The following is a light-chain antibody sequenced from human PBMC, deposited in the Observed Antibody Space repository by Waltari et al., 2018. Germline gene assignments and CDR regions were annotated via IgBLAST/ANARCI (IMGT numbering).Light chain of an antibody. J-gene: IGLJ1*01. CDR3: SSYTSSSTPYV. CDR1: SSDVGGYNY. CDR2: EVS. V-gene: IGLV2-14*01. Sequence: QSALTQPASVSGSPGQPITIPCTGTSSDVGGYNYASWYQQHPGKAPKLMIYEVSNRPSGVSNRFSGSKSGNTASLTISGLQAEDEADYYCSSYTSSSTPYVFGTGTKVTVL.